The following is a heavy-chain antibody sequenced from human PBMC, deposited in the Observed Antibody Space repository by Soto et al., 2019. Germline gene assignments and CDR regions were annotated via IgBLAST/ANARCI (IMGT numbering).Heavy chain of an antibody. J-gene: IGHJ3*02. V-gene: IGHV4-39*02. CDR1: GDSISSSRCY. D-gene: IGHD2-2*01. CDR3: ARLTSSRWAWAFDI. Sequence: QLQLQESGPGLVKPSETLSLTCTVSGDSISSSRCYWAWVRQPPGKGLEWIGSFYYGDTTYYNPSLTIRVTISLDTSKNHFSLELSSVPAADTAVYYCARLTSSRWAWAFDIWGQGTKVTVSS. CDR2: FYYGDTT.